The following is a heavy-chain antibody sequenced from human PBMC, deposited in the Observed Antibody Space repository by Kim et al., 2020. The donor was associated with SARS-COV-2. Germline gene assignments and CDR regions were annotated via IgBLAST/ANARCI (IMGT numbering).Heavy chain of an antibody. D-gene: IGHD6-13*01. CDR1: GFTFSSYS. CDR2: ISSSSSYI. J-gene: IGHJ5*02. Sequence: GGSLRLSCAASGFTFSSYSMNWVRQAPGKGLEWVSSISSSSSYIYYADSVKGRFTISRDNAKNSLYLQMNSLRAEDTAVYYCARDPDPHSSSWYGGFGRFDPWGQGTLVTVSS. CDR3: ARDPDPHSSSWYGGFGRFDP. V-gene: IGHV3-21*01.